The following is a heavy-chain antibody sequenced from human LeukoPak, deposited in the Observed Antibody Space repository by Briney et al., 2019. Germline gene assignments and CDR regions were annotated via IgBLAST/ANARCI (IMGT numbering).Heavy chain of an antibody. CDR3: ARDGRVTPFDY. J-gene: IGHJ4*02. V-gene: IGHV4-31*03. CDR2: IYYSGST. CDR1: GGSISSGGYY. Sequence: SRTLSLTCTVSGGSISSGGYYWSWIRQHPGKGLEWIGYIYYSGSTYYNPSLKSRVTISVDTSKNQFSLKLSSVTAADTAVYYCARDGRVTPFDYWGQGTLVTVSS. D-gene: IGHD2-15*01.